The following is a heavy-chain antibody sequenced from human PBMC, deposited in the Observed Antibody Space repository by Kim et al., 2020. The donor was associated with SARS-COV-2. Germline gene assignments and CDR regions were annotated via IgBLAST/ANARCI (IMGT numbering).Heavy chain of an antibody. D-gene: IGHD3-16*02. CDR2: ISSSSSYT. Sequence: GRSLRLSCAASGFTFSDYYMSWIRQAPGKGLEWVSYISSSSSYTNYADSVKGRFTISRDNAKNSLYLQMNSLRAEDTAVYYCARDYDYVWGSYRFYYYGMDVWGQGTTVTVSS. V-gene: IGHV3-11*06. CDR3: ARDYDYVWGSYRFYYYGMDV. J-gene: IGHJ6*02. CDR1: GFTFSDYY.